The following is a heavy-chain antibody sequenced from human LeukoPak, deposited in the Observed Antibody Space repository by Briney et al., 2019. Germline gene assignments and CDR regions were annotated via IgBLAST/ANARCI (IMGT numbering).Heavy chain of an antibody. D-gene: IGHD6-19*01. J-gene: IGHJ5*02. CDR1: GGSISTYS. CDR3: ARAHSSGWPHMFDP. Sequence: NPSETLSLTCTVSGGSISTYSWTWIRQPPGKGLEWIGNIYYSGGTNYNPSLKSRITISIDTSKNQFSLKVSSVTAADTAVYYCARAHSSGWPHMFDPWGQGTLVTVPS. CDR2: IYYSGGT. V-gene: IGHV4-59*01.